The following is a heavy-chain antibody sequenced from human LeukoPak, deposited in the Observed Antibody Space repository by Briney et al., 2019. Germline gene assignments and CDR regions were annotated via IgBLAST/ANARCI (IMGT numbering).Heavy chain of an antibody. D-gene: IGHD6-19*01. Sequence: SETLSLTCTVSGGSISSYYWSWIRQPSGKGLEWIGYIYYSGSTNYNPSLKSRVTISVDTSKNQFSLKLSSVTAADTAVYYCARGRGSGWYEPRYYFDYWGQGTLVTVSS. CDR3: ARGRGSGWYEPRYYFDY. CDR1: GGSISSYY. J-gene: IGHJ4*02. V-gene: IGHV4-59*01. CDR2: IYYSGST.